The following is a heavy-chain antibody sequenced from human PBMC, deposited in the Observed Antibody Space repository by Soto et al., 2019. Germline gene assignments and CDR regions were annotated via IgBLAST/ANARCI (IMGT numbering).Heavy chain of an antibody. V-gene: IGHV3-64*01. CDR1: GFTFSSYA. CDR2: ISSNGGST. J-gene: IGHJ3*02. CDR3: ARDDAFDI. Sequence: GGSLRLSCAASGFTFSSYAMHWVRQAPGKGLEYVSAISSNGGSTYYANSVKGRFTISRDNSKNTLYLQMGSLRAEDMAVYYCARDDAFDIWGQGTIVTVSS.